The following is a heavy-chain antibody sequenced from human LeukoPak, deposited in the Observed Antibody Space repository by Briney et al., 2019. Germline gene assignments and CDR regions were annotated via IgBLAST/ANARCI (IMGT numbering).Heavy chain of an antibody. V-gene: IGHV1-46*01. CDR1: GYTFTNNY. CDR2: IYPRDGST. Sequence: ASVKVSFKASGYTFTNNYLHWVRQAPGQGLEWMGMIYPRDGSTSYAQNFQGRVTVTRDTSTTTVHMELRGLRSEDTAVYYCARDQEGFDYWGQGTVVTVSS. CDR3: ARDQEGFDY. J-gene: IGHJ4*02.